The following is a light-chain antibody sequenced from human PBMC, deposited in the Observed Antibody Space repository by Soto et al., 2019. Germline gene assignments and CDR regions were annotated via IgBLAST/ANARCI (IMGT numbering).Light chain of an antibody. J-gene: IGLJ1*01. Sequence: QSALTQPASVSGSPGQSITISCTGTISDVGAYNYVSWFQQHPGKAPKLMISEVNNRPSGVSNRFSGSKSGNTASLTISGLLGEDEADYYCSSYTSGSTYVFGTGTKLTVL. V-gene: IGLV2-14*01. CDR3: SSYTSGSTYV. CDR2: EVN. CDR1: ISDVGAYNY.